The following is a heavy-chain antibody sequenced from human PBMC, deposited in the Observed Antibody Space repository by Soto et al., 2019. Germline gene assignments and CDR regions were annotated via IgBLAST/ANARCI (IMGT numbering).Heavy chain of an antibody. V-gene: IGHV1-24*01. J-gene: IGHJ5*02. Sequence: ASVKVSCKVSGYTLTELSMHWVRQAPGKGLEWMGGCDPEDGETIYAQKFQGRVTMTEDTSTDTAYMELSSLRSEDTAVDYCATLRYSSSRYLWFDPSGQGTLFIVSS. CDR2: CDPEDGET. CDR1: GYTLTELS. D-gene: IGHD6-13*01. CDR3: ATLRYSSSRYLWFDP.